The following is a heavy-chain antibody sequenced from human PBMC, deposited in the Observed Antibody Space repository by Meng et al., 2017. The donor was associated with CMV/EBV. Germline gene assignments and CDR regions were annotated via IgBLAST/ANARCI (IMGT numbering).Heavy chain of an antibody. CDR1: GGTFSSYA. V-gene: IGHV1-69*05. CDR3: AKEGLEYLAAGYNWFDP. Sequence: SVKVSCKASGGTFSSYAISWVRQAPGQGLEWMGGIIPIFGTANYAQKFQGRVTITTGESTSTAYMELSSLRAEDTAVYYCAKEGLEYLAAGYNWFDPWGQGTLVTVSS. J-gene: IGHJ5*02. CDR2: IIPIFGTA. D-gene: IGHD6-13*01.